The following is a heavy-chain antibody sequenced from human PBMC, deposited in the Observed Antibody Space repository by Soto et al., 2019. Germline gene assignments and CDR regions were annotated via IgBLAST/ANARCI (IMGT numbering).Heavy chain of an antibody. CDR3: ARLASGWQYYYFDS. Sequence: QVQLQQWGAGLLKPSENLSLTCAVYGGSFSPYFWSWIRQPPGKGLEWIGEINHSGSTNYNPSLPRRAALSVDTSNNQVALKLTSVTAAHTAVYYSARLASGWQYYYFDSWGRGTPVTVSS. D-gene: IGHD6-19*01. V-gene: IGHV4-34*01. CDR1: GGSFSPYF. CDR2: INHSGST. J-gene: IGHJ2*01.